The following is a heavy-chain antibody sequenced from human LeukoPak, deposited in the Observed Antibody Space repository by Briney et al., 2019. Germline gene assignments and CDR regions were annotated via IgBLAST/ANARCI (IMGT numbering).Heavy chain of an antibody. CDR1: GFPFGEFT. CDR3: AKANGDLTAGFDY. J-gene: IGHJ4*02. D-gene: IGHD4-17*01. Sequence: GSLRLSRTASGFPFGEFTMDLVRQAPGKGLGWVSLITWDGGSTSYADSVKGRFTISRDNSKNSLYVQLNSLRTEDTALYYCAKANGDLTAGFDYWGQGTLVTVSP. CDR2: ITWDGGST. V-gene: IGHV3-43*01.